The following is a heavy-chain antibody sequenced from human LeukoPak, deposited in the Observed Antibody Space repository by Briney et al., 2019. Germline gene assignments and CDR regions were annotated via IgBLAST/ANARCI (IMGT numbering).Heavy chain of an antibody. CDR2: ISGSGGST. J-gene: IGHJ3*02. D-gene: IGHD2/OR15-2a*01. CDR3: AKVSVLADAFDI. CDR1: GFTFGDYA. V-gene: IGHV3-23*01. Sequence: PGRSLRLSCTASGFTFGDYAMSWVRQAPGKGLEWVSAISGSGGSTYYADSVKGRFTISRDNSKNTLYLQMNSLRAEDTAVYYCAKVSVLADAFDIWGQGTMVTVSS.